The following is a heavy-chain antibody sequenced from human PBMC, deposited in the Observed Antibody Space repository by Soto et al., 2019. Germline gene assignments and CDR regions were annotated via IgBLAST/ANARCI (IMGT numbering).Heavy chain of an antibody. J-gene: IGHJ6*02. Sequence: QAQLVESGGGVVQPGRSLRLSCAASGFTFSSYGMHWVRQAPGKGLEWVAVIWYDGSNKYYADSVKGRFTISRDNSKNTLYLQMNSLRAEDTAVYYCARDRDIVLVPAAYEKAYYYYGMDVWGQGTTVTVSS. D-gene: IGHD2-2*01. CDR1: GFTFSSYG. V-gene: IGHV3-33*01. CDR3: ARDRDIVLVPAAYEKAYYYYGMDV. CDR2: IWYDGSNK.